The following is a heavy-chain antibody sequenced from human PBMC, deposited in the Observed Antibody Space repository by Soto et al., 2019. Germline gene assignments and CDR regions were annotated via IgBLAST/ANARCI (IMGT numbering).Heavy chain of an antibody. CDR1: GFAYSSNC. CDR2: IKQDGSEQ. CDR3: AGGSGWLITD. V-gene: IGHV3-7*04. D-gene: IGHD6-19*01. Sequence: PGGSLRHSCAASGFAYSSNCMNWVRQAPGKGLEWVANIKQDGSEQYYVDSVKGRFTISRDNAKNSQYLQMTSLRVEDTAVYYWAGGSGWLITDWGQGTLVTVSA. J-gene: IGHJ4*02.